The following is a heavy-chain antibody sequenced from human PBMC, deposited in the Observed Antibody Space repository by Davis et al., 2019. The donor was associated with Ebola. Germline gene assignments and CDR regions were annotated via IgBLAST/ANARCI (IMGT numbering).Heavy chain of an antibody. CDR1: GFTFCDYY. CDR2: ISGTTSAI. CDR3: ARGVIDY. Sequence: GSLQISCATSGFTFCDYYLTWIRQAPGTGLEWVSSISGTTSAIFYADSVMGRFTISRDNAKKSLYLHLNSLRDEDTAVHYGARGVIDYWGQGTLVTVSS. V-gene: IGHV3-69-1*01. J-gene: IGHJ4*02.